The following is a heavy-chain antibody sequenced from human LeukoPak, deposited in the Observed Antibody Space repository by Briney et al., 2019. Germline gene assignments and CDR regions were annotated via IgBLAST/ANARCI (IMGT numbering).Heavy chain of an antibody. V-gene: IGHV4-59*12. D-gene: IGHD1-26*01. CDR1: GGSISSYY. Sequence: SETLSLTCTVSGGSISSYYWSWIRQPPGKGLEWIGYISYSGSSNYNPSLKSRVTISLDTSRNQFSLKLNSVTAADTAVYYCAKDPHWGIVGPNRGWFDPWGQGTLVTVSS. CDR2: ISYSGSS. J-gene: IGHJ5*02. CDR3: AKDPHWGIVGPNRGWFDP.